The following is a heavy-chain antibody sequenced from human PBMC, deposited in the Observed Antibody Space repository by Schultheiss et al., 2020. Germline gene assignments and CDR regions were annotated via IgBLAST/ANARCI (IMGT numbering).Heavy chain of an antibody. CDR2: ISGSGGST. D-gene: IGHD3-22*01. CDR3: AKDADKFYYDSSAL. V-gene: IGHV3-23*01. J-gene: IGHJ4*02. Sequence: GGSLRLSCAASGFTFSYYYMSGVRQAPGKGLEWVSAISGSGGSTYYADSVKGRFTISRDNSKNTLYLQMNSLRAEDTAVYYCAKDADKFYYDSSALWGQGALVTVSS. CDR1: GFTFSYYY.